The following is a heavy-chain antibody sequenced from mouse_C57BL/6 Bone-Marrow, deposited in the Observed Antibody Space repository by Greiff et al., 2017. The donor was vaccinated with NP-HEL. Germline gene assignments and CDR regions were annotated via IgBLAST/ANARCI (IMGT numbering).Heavy chain of an antibody. CDR1: GYTFTTYP. Sequence: VQLQQSGAELVKPGASVKMSCKASGYTFTTYPIEWVKQNHGKSLEWIGNFHPYNDDTEYNEKFKNKATLTVDKSSNSVYLELVLLTSDDSSVYFCARDGNNWYYFAYWDQGTALTVSS. V-gene: IGHV1-47*01. CDR3: ARDGNNWYYFAY. CDR2: FHPYNDDT. D-gene: IGHD4-1*02. J-gene: IGHJ2*01.